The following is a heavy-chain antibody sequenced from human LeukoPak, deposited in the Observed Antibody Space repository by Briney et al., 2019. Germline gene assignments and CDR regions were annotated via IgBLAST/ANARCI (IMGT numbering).Heavy chain of an antibody. Sequence: ASVKVSCKASGYTFTIHGFSWVRPAPGQGLEWMGWISAYNGNTNYAQKLQGRVTMTTDTSTSTAYMELRSLRSDDTAVYFCASFGYYGSSAYFYIDYWGQGTLVTVSS. CDR3: ASFGYYGSSAYFYIDY. CDR1: GYTFTIHG. D-gene: IGHD3-22*01. J-gene: IGHJ4*02. V-gene: IGHV1-18*01. CDR2: ISAYNGNT.